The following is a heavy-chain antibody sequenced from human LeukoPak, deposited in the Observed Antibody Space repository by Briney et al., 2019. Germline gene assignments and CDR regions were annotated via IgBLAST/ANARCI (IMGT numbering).Heavy chain of an antibody. V-gene: IGHV3-30*02. CDR3: AKSRGSGSNMARGVNFDY. CDR1: GFTFSSYG. J-gene: IGHJ4*02. Sequence: GGSLRLSCAASGFTFSSYGMHWVRQAPGKGLEWVAFIRYDGSNKYYADSVKGRFTISRDNSKNTLFLQMNSLRVEDTALYYCAKSRGSGSNMARGVNFDYWGQGTLVTVSS. CDR2: IRYDGSNK. D-gene: IGHD3-10*01.